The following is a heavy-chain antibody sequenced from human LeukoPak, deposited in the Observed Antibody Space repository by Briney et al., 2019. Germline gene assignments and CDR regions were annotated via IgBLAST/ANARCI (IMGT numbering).Heavy chain of an antibody. CDR1: GFTFSDYY. CDR3: AKDDGQGY. CDR2: ISYDGSNK. J-gene: IGHJ4*02. Sequence: PGGSLRLSCAASGFTFSDYYMSWVRQAPGKGLEWVAGISYDGSNKLYGDSVRGRFTISRDISKNTAYLQMNSLRADDTAVYFCAKDDGQGYWGQGTLVTVSS. V-gene: IGHV3-30*18.